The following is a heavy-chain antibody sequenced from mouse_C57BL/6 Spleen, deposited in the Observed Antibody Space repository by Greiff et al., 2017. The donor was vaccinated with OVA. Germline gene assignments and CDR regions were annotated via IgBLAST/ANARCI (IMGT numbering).Heavy chain of an antibody. J-gene: IGHJ1*03. Sequence: VQLQQSGPELVKPGASVKISCKASGYTFTDYYMNWVKQSHGKSLEWIGDINPNNGGTSYNQKFKGKATLTVDKSSSTAYMELRSLTSEDSAVYYCARRGNYEDWYFDVWGTGTTVTVSS. D-gene: IGHD2-1*01. CDR3: ARRGNYEDWYFDV. V-gene: IGHV1-26*01. CDR2: INPNNGGT. CDR1: GYTFTDYY.